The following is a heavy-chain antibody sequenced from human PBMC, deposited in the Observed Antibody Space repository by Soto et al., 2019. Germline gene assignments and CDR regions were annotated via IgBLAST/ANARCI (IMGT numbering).Heavy chain of an antibody. Sequence: PSETLSLTCTVSGGSISSYYWSWIRQPPGKGLEWIGYIYYSGSTNYNPSLKSRVTISVDTSKNQFSLKLSSVTAADTAVYYCASEHYDILTGYYHFDYWGQGTLVTVSS. V-gene: IGHV4-59*01. J-gene: IGHJ4*02. CDR2: IYYSGST. D-gene: IGHD3-9*01. CDR1: GGSISSYY. CDR3: ASEHYDILTGYYHFDY.